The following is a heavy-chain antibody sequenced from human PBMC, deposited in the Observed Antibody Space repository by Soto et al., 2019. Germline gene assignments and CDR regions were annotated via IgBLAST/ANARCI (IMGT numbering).Heavy chain of an antibody. V-gene: IGHV1-2*04. CDR3: ARGGRDVGWYVCYFDY. CDR2: INPNSGGT. Sequence: GASVKVSCKASGYTFTGYYMHWVRQAPGQGLEWMGWINPNSGGTNYAQKFQGWVTMTRDTSISTAYMELSRLRSDDTAVYYCARGGRDVGWYVCYFDYWGQGTLVTVSS. CDR1: GYTFTGYY. D-gene: IGHD6-19*01. J-gene: IGHJ4*02.